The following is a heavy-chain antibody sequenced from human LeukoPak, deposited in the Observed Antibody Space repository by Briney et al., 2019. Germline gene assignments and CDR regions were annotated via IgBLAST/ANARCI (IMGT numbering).Heavy chain of an antibody. CDR3: ARGTAMSHGGGFDY. J-gene: IGHJ4*02. CDR2: MKHCGIS. Sequence: WETLSLTCAVWSGSFSGYYWSWIPQPRGKALVGLGEMKHCGISNDNPSLKCRVTISVGTTKYQFTLKLSSVTATDTAGYYCARGTAMSHGGGFDYWGQGTLVTVSS. V-gene: IGHV4-34*01. D-gene: IGHD5-18*01. CDR1: SGSFSGYY.